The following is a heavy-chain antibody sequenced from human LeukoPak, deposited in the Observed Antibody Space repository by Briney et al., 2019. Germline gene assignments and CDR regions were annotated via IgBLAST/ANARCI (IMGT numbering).Heavy chain of an antibody. D-gene: IGHD3-3*01. V-gene: IGHV3-66*01. J-gene: IGHJ3*02. CDR1: GFTVSSNY. CDR3: AKDTLFGVVISADAFDI. CDR2: IYSGGST. Sequence: GGSLRLSCAASGFTVSSNYMSWVRQAPGKGLEWVSVIYSGGSTYYADSVKGRFTISRDNSKNTLYLQMNSLRAEDTAVYYCAKDTLFGVVISADAFDIWGQGTMVTVSS.